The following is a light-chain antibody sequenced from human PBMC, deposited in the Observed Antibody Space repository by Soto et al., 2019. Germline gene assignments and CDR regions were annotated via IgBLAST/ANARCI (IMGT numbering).Light chain of an antibody. CDR1: QSVSSN. J-gene: IGKJ5*01. V-gene: IGKV3-15*01. CDR2: GAS. Sequence: EIVLTQYPGTLSLSPGERATLSCRASQSVSSNYLAWYQQKPGQAPRLLIYGASTRATGIPARFSGSGSGTEFTLTISSLQSEDFAVYYCQQYNNWPRITFGQGTRLEIK. CDR3: QQYNNWPRIT.